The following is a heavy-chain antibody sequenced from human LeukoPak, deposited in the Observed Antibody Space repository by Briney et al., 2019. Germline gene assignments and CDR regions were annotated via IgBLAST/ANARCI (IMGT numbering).Heavy chain of an antibody. V-gene: IGHV6-1*01. Sequence: SQTLSLTCAISGDSVSSNSAAWNWIRPSPSRDLEWLGSTYYRSEWYCDYAVSVKSRITINPDTSKNLFSLQLNSVSPEDTAVYYCARGLVSYSSYYAMDVWGQGTTVTVSS. CDR1: GDSVSSNSAA. CDR3: ARGLVSYSSYYAMDV. J-gene: IGHJ6*02. D-gene: IGHD1-26*01. CDR2: TYYRSEWYC.